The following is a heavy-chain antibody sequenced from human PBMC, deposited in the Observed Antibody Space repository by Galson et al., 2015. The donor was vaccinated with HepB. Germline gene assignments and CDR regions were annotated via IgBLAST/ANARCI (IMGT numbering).Heavy chain of an antibody. J-gene: IGHJ6*03. CDR2: ISSSSSYI. D-gene: IGHD3-10*01. Sequence: SLRLSCAASGFTFSSYSMNWVRQAPGKGLEWVSSISSSSSYIYYADSVKGRFTISRDNAKNSLYLQMNSLRAEDTAVYYCARDQAVWFGEFETYYYYYYMDVWGKGTTVTASS. CDR3: ARDQAVWFGEFETYYYYYYMDV. V-gene: IGHV3-21*01. CDR1: GFTFSSYS.